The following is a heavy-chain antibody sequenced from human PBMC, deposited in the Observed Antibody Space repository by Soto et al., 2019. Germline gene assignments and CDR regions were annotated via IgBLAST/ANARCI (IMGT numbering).Heavy chain of an antibody. J-gene: IGHJ4*02. Sequence: QVQLQQWGAGLLKPSETLSLTCAVYGGSFSGYYWSWIRQPPGKGLEWIGEINHSGSTNYNPSLKRRVTIAVDTSKNMYSLKLSSVTVAHSAVYYCARGAFYDILSVYYNYFLYGGQGTLVTVSS. CDR2: INHSGST. CDR3: ARGAFYDILSVYYNYFLY. V-gene: IGHV4-34*01. CDR1: GGSFSGYY. D-gene: IGHD3-9*01.